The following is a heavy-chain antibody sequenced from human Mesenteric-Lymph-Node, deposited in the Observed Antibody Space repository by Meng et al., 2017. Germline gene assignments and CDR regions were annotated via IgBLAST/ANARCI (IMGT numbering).Heavy chain of an antibody. J-gene: IGHJ3*02. CDR1: GGSFSGYY. CDR3: ARRGGLWFGELVPDAFDI. Sequence: SETLSLTCAVYGGSFSGYYWSWIRQPPGKGLEWIGEINHSGSTNYNPSLKSRVTISVDTSKNQFSLKLSSVTAADTAVYYCARRGGLWFGELVPDAFDIWGQGTMATVSS. D-gene: IGHD3-10*01. V-gene: IGHV4-34*01. CDR2: INHSGST.